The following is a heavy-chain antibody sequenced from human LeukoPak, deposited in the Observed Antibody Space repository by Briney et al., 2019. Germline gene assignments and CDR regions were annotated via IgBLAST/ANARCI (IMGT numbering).Heavy chain of an antibody. D-gene: IGHD5-18*01. J-gene: IGHJ6*03. CDR2: IYSVGST. Sequence: GGSLRLSCAASGFTVSSNYMSWVRQAPGKGLEWVSVIYSVGSTYYADSVKGRFTISRDNSKNTLYLQMNSLRAEDTAVYYCARDGKYSYGAGSSYYYYMDVWGKGTTVTVSS. CDR1: GFTVSSNY. V-gene: IGHV3-66*02. CDR3: ARDGKYSYGAGSSYYYYMDV.